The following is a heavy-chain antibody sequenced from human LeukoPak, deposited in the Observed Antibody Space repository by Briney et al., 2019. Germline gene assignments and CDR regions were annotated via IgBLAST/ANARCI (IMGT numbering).Heavy chain of an antibody. Sequence: SETLSLTCTVSGGSISSGSYYWSWIRQPAGKGLEWIGRIYTSGSTNYNPSLKSRVTISVDTSKSQFSLKLSSVTAADTAVYYCAGGMAAAGLNYWGQGTLVTVSS. V-gene: IGHV4-61*02. CDR2: IYTSGST. CDR3: AGGMAAAGLNY. D-gene: IGHD6-13*01. CDR1: GGSISSGSYY. J-gene: IGHJ4*02.